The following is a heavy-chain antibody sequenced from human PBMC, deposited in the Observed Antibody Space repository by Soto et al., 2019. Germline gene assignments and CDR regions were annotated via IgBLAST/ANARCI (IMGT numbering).Heavy chain of an antibody. Sequence: QVQLVESGGGVVQPGRSLRLSCAASGVTFSRYGMHWVRQAPGKGLEWVAVISYDGSNKYYADSGKGRFTISRDNSKNTIYLQMRSLRPEDTAVYYCAIDHVGEDFYFYYGMDVWGQGTTVTVSS. CDR1: GVTFSRYG. CDR3: AIDHVGEDFYFYYGMDV. CDR2: ISYDGSNK. J-gene: IGHJ6*02. D-gene: IGHD3-16*01. V-gene: IGHV3-30*03.